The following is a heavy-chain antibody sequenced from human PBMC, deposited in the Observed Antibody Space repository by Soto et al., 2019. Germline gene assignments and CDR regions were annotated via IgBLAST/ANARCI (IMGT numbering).Heavy chain of an antibody. CDR2: IIPIFGTA. V-gene: IGHV1-69*13. J-gene: IGHJ6*02. Sequence: GASVKVSCKASGGTFSSYAISWGRQAPGQGLEWMGGIIPIFGTANYAQKFQGRVTITADESTSTAYMELSSLRSEDTAVYYCASWVVVVAATLGMDVWGQGTTVTV. CDR1: GGTFSSYA. D-gene: IGHD2-15*01. CDR3: ASWVVVVAATLGMDV.